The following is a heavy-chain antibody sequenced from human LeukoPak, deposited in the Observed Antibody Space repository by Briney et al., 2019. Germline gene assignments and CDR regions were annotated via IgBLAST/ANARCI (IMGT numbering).Heavy chain of an antibody. J-gene: IGHJ5*02. D-gene: IGHD2-15*01. V-gene: IGHV3-43D*03. CDR1: GFTFDDYG. Sequence: GGSLRLSCAASGFTFDDYGMSWVRQAPGKGLEWVSGINWNGGSTYYADSVKGRFTISRDNNKNSLYLQMNSLRAEDTALYYCAKDGVVAALGDNWFDPWGQGTLVTVSS. CDR3: AKDGVVAALGDNWFDP. CDR2: INWNGGST.